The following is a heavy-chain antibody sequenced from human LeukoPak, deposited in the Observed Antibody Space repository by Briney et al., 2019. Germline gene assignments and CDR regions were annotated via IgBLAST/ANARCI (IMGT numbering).Heavy chain of an antibody. Sequence: PSETLSLTCTVSGYSISSGYYWGWIRQPPGKGLEWIGSIYHSGSTYYNPSLKSRVTISVDTSKNQFALKLSSVTAADTAVYYCARVGGDTAMVGPYYYYYMDVWGKGTTVTVSS. CDR1: GYSISSGYY. CDR3: ARVGGDTAMVGPYYYYYMDV. CDR2: IYHSGST. J-gene: IGHJ6*03. D-gene: IGHD5-18*01. V-gene: IGHV4-38-2*02.